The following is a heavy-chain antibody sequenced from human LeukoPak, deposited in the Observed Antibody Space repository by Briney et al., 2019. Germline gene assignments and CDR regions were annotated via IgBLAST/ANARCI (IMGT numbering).Heavy chain of an antibody. CDR3: ARGTKLTKAADFDY. J-gene: IGHJ4*02. CDR2: ISYDGSDK. V-gene: IGHV3-30-3*01. CDR1: GFTFSSYA. Sequence: GSLRLSCAASGFTFSSYAMHWVRQAPGKGLEWVAIISYDGSDKYYADSVKGRLTISRDNSKSTLYLQMISLRTEDTAVFYCARGTKLTKAADFDYWGQGTLVTVSS. D-gene: IGHD1-7*01.